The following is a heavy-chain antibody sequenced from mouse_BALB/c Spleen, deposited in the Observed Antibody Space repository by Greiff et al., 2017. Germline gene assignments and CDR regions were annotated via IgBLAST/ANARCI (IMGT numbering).Heavy chain of an antibody. CDR3: ARALITTVAFDY. D-gene: IGHD1-1*01. CDR1: GFTFSSYG. J-gene: IGHJ2*01. CDR2: ISSGGSYT. Sequence: EVKLMESGGDLVKPGGSLKLSCAASGFTFSSYGMSWVRQTPDKRLEWVATISSGGSYTYYPDSVKGRFTISRDNAKNTLYLQMSSLKSEDTAMYYCARALITTVAFDYWGQGTTLTVSS. V-gene: IGHV5-6*01.